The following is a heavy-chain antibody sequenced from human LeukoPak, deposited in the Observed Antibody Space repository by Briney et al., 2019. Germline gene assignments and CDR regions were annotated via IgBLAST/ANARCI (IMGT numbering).Heavy chain of an antibody. D-gene: IGHD2-2*01. Sequence: GGSLRLSCAASGFTFSSYAMSWARQAPGKGLEWVSAISGSGGSTYYADSVKGRFTISRDNSKNTLYLQMNSLRAEDTAVYYCAKDGRCSSTSCSDAFDIWGQGTMVTVSS. CDR3: AKDGRCSSTSCSDAFDI. CDR1: GFTFSSYA. J-gene: IGHJ3*02. V-gene: IGHV3-23*01. CDR2: ISGSGGST.